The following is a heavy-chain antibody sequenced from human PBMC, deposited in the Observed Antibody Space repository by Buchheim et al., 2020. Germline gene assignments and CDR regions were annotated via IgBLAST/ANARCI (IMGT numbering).Heavy chain of an antibody. Sequence: QVQLVESGGGVVQPGRSLRLSCAASGFTFSSYGMHWVRQAPGKGLEWVAVISYDGSNKYYADSVKGRFTISRDNSKNTLYLQMNSLRAEDTAVYYCAKVTSLERGYSYGYVRGTDYWGQGTL. CDR2: ISYDGSNK. CDR3: AKVTSLERGYSYGYVRGTDY. CDR1: GFTFSSYG. J-gene: IGHJ4*02. V-gene: IGHV3-30*18. D-gene: IGHD5-18*01.